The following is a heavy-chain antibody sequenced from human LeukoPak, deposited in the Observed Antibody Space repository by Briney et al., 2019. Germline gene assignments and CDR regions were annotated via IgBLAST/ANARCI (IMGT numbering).Heavy chain of an antibody. J-gene: IGHJ4*02. CDR1: GYSFTTYW. Sequence: GESLKISCKGSGYSFTTYWIHWVRQMPGKGLEWMGMVYPDDSDTRYSPSFRGQVTISADKSINTAYLQWNSLKASDTAMYFCARGGSAYALDYWGQGTLVTVSS. CDR2: VYPDDSDT. V-gene: IGHV5-51*01. CDR3: ARGGSAYALDY. D-gene: IGHD2-2*01.